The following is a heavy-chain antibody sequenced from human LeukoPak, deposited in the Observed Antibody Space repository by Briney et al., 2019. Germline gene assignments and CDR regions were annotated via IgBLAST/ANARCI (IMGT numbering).Heavy chain of an antibody. Sequence: GGSLRLSCAVSGITLSNYGMSWVRQAPGKGLEWVAGISDSGARTNYADSVKGRFTISRDNPKNTLYLQMNSLRAEVTGVYVCAKRGVVIRVILVGFHKEAYYFDSWGQGALVTVSS. CDR3: AKRGVVIRVILVGFHKEAYYFDS. CDR1: GITLSNYG. V-gene: IGHV3-23*01. CDR2: ISDSGART. D-gene: IGHD3-22*01. J-gene: IGHJ4*02.